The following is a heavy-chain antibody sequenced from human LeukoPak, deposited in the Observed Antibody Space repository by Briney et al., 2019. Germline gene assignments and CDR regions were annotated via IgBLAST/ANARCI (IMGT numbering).Heavy chain of an antibody. Sequence: ASVKVSCKASGGTFSSYAISWVRQAPGQGLEWMGGIIPIFGTANYAQKFQGRVTITTDESTSTAYMELSSLRSEDTAVYYCAREGSQQLGYYYYMDVWGKGTTVTVSS. CDR1: GGTFSSYA. D-gene: IGHD6-13*01. CDR3: AREGSQQLGYYYYMDV. V-gene: IGHV1-69*05. CDR2: IIPIFGTA. J-gene: IGHJ6*03.